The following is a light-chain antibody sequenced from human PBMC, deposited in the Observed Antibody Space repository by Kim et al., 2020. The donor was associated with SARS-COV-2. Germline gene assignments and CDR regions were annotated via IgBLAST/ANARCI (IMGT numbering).Light chain of an antibody. CDR2: DAS. J-gene: IGKJ3*01. Sequence: LSPGERATLSCRASQRVSNYLAWYQQRPGQAPRLLIYDASTRATGIPARFSGSGSGTDFTLTISSLEPEDFAVYFCQQRYYWPFTFGPGTKVDIK. V-gene: IGKV3-11*01. CDR3: QQRYYWPFT. CDR1: QRVSNY.